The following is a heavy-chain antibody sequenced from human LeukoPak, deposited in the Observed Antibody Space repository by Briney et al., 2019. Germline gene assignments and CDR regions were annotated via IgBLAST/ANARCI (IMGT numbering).Heavy chain of an antibody. J-gene: IGHJ4*02. CDR3: AKDSSSSPGRGTYYFDY. D-gene: IGHD6-13*01. V-gene: IGHV3-9*01. Sequence: PGGSLRLSCAASGFTFDDYAMHWVRQAPGKGLEWVSGISWNSGTRGYADSVKGRFTISRDNAKTSLYLQMNSLRAEDTALYYCAKDSSSSPGRGTYYFDYWGQGTLVTVSS. CDR2: ISWNSGTR. CDR1: GFTFDDYA.